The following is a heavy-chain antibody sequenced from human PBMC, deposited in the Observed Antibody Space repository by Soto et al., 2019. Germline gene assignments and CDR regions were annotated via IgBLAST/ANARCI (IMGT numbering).Heavy chain of an antibody. V-gene: IGHV4-61*01. CDR3: ARDFAYFDS. J-gene: IGHJ4*02. D-gene: IGHD3-3*01. CDR2: VYHTGRT. CDR1: GGSFKSGSYP. Sequence: PSETLALTVTVSGGSFKSGSYPWSWIRQPPGKGLEWIGYVYHTGRTSYNPSLKSRVSISMDTSKNQFSLNLDSVTAADTAVYFCARDFAYFDSWGQGTLVTVSS.